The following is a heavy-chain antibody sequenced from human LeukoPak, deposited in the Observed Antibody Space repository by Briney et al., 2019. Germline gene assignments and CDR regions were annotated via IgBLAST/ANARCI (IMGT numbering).Heavy chain of an antibody. J-gene: IGHJ6*03. CDR2: IYTSGST. CDR1: GGSISSYY. V-gene: IGHV4-4*07. Sequence: PSETLSLICTVSGGSISSYYWSWIRQPAGKGLEWIGRIYTSGSTNYNPSLKSRVTMSVDTSKNQFSLKLSSVTAADTAVYYCARSGPYYYYYYMDVWGKGTTVTISS. D-gene: IGHD2-8*02. CDR3: ARSGPYYYYYYMDV.